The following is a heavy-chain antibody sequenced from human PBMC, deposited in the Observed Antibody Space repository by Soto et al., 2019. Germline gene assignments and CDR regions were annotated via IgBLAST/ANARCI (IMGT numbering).Heavy chain of an antibody. CDR3: ARASSWLPFDY. V-gene: IGHV4-4*07. Sequence: PSETLSLTCTVSGGSISSYYWSWIRQPAGKRLEWIGRIYTTGSTNYNPSLKSRVTMSVDTSKNQFSLKLSSVTAADTAVYFCARASSWLPFDYWGQGTLVTVSS. J-gene: IGHJ4*02. D-gene: IGHD6-13*01. CDR1: GGSISSYY. CDR2: IYTTGST.